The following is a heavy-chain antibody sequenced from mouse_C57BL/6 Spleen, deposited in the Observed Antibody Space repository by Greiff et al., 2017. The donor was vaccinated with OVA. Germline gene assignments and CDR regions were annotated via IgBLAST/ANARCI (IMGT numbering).Heavy chain of an antibody. J-gene: IGHJ2*01. V-gene: IGHV1-81*01. CDR2: IYPRSGNT. Sequence: QVQLQQSGAELARPGASVKLSCKASGYTFTSYGISWVKQRTGQGLEWIGEIYPRSGNTYYNEKFKGNATLTADKSSSTAYMELRSLTSEDSAVYFCAREGITTVLAHFDYWGQGTTLTVSS. D-gene: IGHD1-1*01. CDR3: AREGITTVLAHFDY. CDR1: GYTFTSYG.